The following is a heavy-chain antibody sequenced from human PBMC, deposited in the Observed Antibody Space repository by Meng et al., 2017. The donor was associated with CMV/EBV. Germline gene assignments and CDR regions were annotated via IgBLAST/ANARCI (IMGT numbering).Heavy chain of an antibody. D-gene: IGHD3-3*01. Sequence: SVKVSCKASGCTFSSYAISWVRQAPGQGLEWMGWINPIFGKANYAQKFQGRVTITTDESTSTAYMELSSLRSEDTAVYYCARHTLFGVVISGVDYWGQGTLVTVSS. CDR3: ARHTLFGVVISGVDY. V-gene: IGHV1-69*05. CDR1: GCTFSSYA. CDR2: INPIFGKA. J-gene: IGHJ4*02.